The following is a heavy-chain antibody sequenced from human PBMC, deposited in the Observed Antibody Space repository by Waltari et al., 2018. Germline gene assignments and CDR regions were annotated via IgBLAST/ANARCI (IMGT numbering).Heavy chain of an antibody. CDR1: GDSLTRSAYY. Sequence: QLLLQESGPGLVKPSETLSLTCSVPGDSLTRSAYYWAWIRQSPGKKLEWIGTIYYSGITYYNPSVDSRVTMSVDTSQNQFSLRLSSVTAADTGVYYCTRRPYSTGWVWFDPWGQGTLVTVSS. CDR2: IYYSGIT. V-gene: IGHV4-39*01. D-gene: IGHD2-15*01. CDR3: TRRPYSTGWVWFDP. J-gene: IGHJ5*02.